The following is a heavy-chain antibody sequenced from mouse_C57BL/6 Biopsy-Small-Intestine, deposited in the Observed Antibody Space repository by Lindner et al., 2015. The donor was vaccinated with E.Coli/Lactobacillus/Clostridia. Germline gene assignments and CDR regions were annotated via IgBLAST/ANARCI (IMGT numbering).Heavy chain of an antibody. CDR1: GYSFIGYY. D-gene: IGHD2-3*01. V-gene: IGHV1-42*01. CDR3: ARSDDGSFVY. CDR2: INPRTGDT. Sequence: VQLQESGPELVKPGASVKISCKASGYSFIGYYMNWVKQSPEKSLELIGEINPRTGDTTYTQKFKAKATLTVDKSSNTAYMQLKSLTSEDSAVYYCARSDDGSFVYWGQGTLVTVSA. J-gene: IGHJ3*01.